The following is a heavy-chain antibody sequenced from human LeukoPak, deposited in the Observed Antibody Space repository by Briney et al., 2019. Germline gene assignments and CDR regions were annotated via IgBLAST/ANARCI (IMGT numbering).Heavy chain of an antibody. V-gene: IGHV4-59*12. CDR1: GGSISSYY. J-gene: IGHJ3*02. CDR2: IYYSGST. CDR3: ARDPRSIALDTKQGTAFDI. D-gene: IGHD6-6*01. Sequence: PSETLSLTCTVSGGSISSYYWSWIRQPPGKGLEWIGYIYYSGSTNYNPSLKSRVTISVDTSKNQFSLKLSSVTAADTAVYYCARDPRSIALDTKQGTAFDIWGQGTMVTVSP.